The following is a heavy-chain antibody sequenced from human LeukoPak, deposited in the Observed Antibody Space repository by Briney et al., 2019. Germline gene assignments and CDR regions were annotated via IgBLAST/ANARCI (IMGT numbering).Heavy chain of an antibody. D-gene: IGHD6-19*01. J-gene: IGHJ4*02. CDR2: ISSSSSTI. Sequence: GGSLRLSCAASGFTFSSYSMNWVRQAPGKGLEWVSYISSSSSTIYYADSVRGRFTISRDNAKNSLYLQMNSLRAEDTAVYYCARVRDDSSGWPYFDYWGQGTLVTVSS. V-gene: IGHV3-48*01. CDR3: ARVRDDSSGWPYFDY. CDR1: GFTFSSYS.